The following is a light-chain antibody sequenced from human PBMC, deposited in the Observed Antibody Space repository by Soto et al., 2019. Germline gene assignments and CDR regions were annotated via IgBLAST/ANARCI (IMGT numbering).Light chain of an antibody. CDR1: QGISTY. V-gene: IGKV1-16*01. CDR3: QQYYNTPST. CDR2: SAS. J-gene: IGKJ1*01. Sequence: DIQMTQSPSSLSASVGDRVTITCRASQGISTYLGWYQQKPGKVPKSLIYSASSLQSGVPSRFSGSGSGTDFTLTISSLQAEDFAVYYCQQYYNTPSTFGQGTKVDIK.